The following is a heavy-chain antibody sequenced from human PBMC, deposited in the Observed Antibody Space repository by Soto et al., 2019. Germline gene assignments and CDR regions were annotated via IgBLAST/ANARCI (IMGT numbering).Heavy chain of an antibody. CDR2: ISAYNGNT. Sequence: GASVKVSCKASGYTFTSYGISWVRQAPGQGLEWMGWISAYNGNTNYAQKLQGRVTMTTDTSTSTAYMELRSLRSDDTAVYYCARHYLSGSYSSDYYYYGMDVWGQGTTVTVSS. CDR1: GYTFTSYG. CDR3: ARHYLSGSYSSDYYYYGMDV. D-gene: IGHD1-26*01. V-gene: IGHV1-18*01. J-gene: IGHJ6*02.